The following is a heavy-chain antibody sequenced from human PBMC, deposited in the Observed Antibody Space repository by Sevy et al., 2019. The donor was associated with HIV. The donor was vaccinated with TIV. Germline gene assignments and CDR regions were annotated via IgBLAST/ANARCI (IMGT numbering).Heavy chain of an antibody. J-gene: IGHJ2*01. CDR1: GFTFSSYE. CDR2: ISSSGSTI. Sequence: GGSLRLSCAASGFTFSSYEMNWVRQAPGKGLEWVSYISSSGSTIYYADSVKGRFTISRDNAKNSLYLQMNSLRVEDTAVYYCARAKGLIAAAGTWYFDLWGRGTLVTVSS. D-gene: IGHD6-13*01. V-gene: IGHV3-48*03. CDR3: ARAKGLIAAAGTWYFDL.